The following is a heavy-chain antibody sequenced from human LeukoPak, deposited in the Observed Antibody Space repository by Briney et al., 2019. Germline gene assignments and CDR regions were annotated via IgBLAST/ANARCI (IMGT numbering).Heavy chain of an antibody. V-gene: IGHV3-48*01. J-gene: IGHJ4*02. Sequence: GGSLRLSCAASGFTFSSYSMNWDRQAPGKGLEWVSYISSSSSTIYYADSVKGRFTISRDNAKNSLYLQMNSLRAEDTAVYYCARVRGSGWLDYWGQGTLVTVSS. CDR1: GFTFSSYS. CDR3: ARVRGSGWLDY. D-gene: IGHD6-19*01. CDR2: ISSSSSTI.